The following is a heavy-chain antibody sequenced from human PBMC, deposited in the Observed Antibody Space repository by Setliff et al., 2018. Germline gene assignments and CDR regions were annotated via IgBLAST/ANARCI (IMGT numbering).Heavy chain of an antibody. CDR3: ARVDFTMIQGVLGL. Sequence: SETLSLTCSVYGESFSNNYWGWIRQPPGKGMEWIGSVYYSGYTYYNPSLQSRVTISVDMSKNQFSMKLTSVTAADTAVYYCARVDFTMIQGVLGLWGQGTLVTVSS. D-gene: IGHD3-10*01. J-gene: IGHJ1*01. CDR2: VYYSGYT. CDR1: GESFSNNY. V-gene: IGHV4-39*07.